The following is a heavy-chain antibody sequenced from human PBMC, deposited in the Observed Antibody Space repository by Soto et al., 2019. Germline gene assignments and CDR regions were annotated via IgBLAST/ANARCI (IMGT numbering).Heavy chain of an antibody. D-gene: IGHD3-22*01. CDR2: ISPSGGSK. CDR3: ARDPYDSSGYYRADAFDI. Sequence: ASVKVYRKAAGYTFTSYYMHWVRQAPGQGLEWMGIISPSGGSKSYAQKFQGRVTMTRDTSTSTVYMELSSLRSEDTAVYYCARDPYDSSGYYRADAFDIWGQGTMVTVSS. J-gene: IGHJ3*02. CDR1: GYTFTSYY. V-gene: IGHV1-46*01.